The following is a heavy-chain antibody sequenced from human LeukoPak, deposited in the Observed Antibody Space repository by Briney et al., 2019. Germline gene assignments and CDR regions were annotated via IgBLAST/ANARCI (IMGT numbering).Heavy chain of an antibody. J-gene: IGHJ4*02. CDR2: INPNSGGT. CDR3: ARWGYYYDSSGYFHFDY. V-gene: IGHV1-2*02. D-gene: IGHD3-22*01. Sequence: GASVKVSCKASGYTFTGYYMHWVRQAPGQGLEWMGWINPNSGGTNYAQKFQGRVTMTRDMSTSTVYMELSSLRSEDTAVYYCARWGYYYDSSGYFHFDYWGQGTLVTVSS. CDR1: GYTFTGYY.